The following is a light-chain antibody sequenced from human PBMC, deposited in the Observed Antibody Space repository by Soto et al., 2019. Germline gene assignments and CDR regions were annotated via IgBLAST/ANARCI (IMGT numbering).Light chain of an antibody. J-gene: IGLJ2*01. Sequence: QSVLTQPPSVSAAPGQTVTISCSGSSSNIGNNYVSWYQQLPGTAPKLLLYDNNKRPSGIPDRFSGSKSGTSATLGITGLQTGDEAEYYCGTWDSSLGAVVFGGGTKLTVL. CDR2: DNN. CDR1: SSNIGNNY. CDR3: GTWDSSLGAVV. V-gene: IGLV1-51*01.